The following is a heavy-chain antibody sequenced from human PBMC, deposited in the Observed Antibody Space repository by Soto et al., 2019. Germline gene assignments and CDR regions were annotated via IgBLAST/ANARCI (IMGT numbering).Heavy chain of an antibody. CDR3: ARDTVGGVATMIGDY. CDR2: ISYDGSNK. Sequence: QVPLVESGGGVVQPGRSLRLSCAASGFTFSSYAMHWVRQAPGKGLEWVAVISYDGSNKYYADSVKGRFTISRDNSKNTLYLQMNSLRAEDTAVYYCARDTVGGVATMIGDYWGQGTLVTVSS. D-gene: IGHD5-12*01. CDR1: GFTFSSYA. V-gene: IGHV3-30-3*01. J-gene: IGHJ4*02.